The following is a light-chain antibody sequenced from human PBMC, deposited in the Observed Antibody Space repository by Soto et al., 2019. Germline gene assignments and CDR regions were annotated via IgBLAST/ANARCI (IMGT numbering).Light chain of an antibody. CDR2: GAS. V-gene: IGKV1-33*01. CDR1: QDIHQY. CDR3: QQHEDFPLT. J-gene: IGKJ3*01. Sequence: DIQMTQSPSSLSASVGDRVTITCQASQDIHQYLNWYQQKPGKPPNLLIYGASTLETGVQSRFSGRGYVTYFTLTISTLQPEDIATYYCQQHEDFPLTFGPGTTVDI.